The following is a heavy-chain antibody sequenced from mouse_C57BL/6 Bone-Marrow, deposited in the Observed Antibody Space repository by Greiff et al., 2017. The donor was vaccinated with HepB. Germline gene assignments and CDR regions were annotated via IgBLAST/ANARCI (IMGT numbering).Heavy chain of an antibody. J-gene: IGHJ3*01. Sequence: VQLQQSGAELVRPGASVKLSCTASGFNIKDYYMHWVKQRPEQGLEWIGRIDPEDGDTEYAPKFQGKATMTADTSSNTAYLQRSSLTSEDTAVYYGTLHYYGSSRSWFAYWGQGTLVTVSA. CDR3: TLHYYGSSRSWFAY. D-gene: IGHD1-1*01. CDR2: IDPEDGDT. V-gene: IGHV14-1*01. CDR1: GFNIKDYY.